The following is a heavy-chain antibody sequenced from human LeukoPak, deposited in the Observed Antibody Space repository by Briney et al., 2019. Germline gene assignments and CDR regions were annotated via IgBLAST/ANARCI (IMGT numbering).Heavy chain of an antibody. CDR1: GFTFSDSG. J-gene: IGHJ4*02. V-gene: IGHV3-73*01. D-gene: IGHD5-24*01. CDR2: VRSKANSYAT. CDR3: TTVAMATTSGFDY. Sequence: GGSLRLSXAASGFTFSDSGMHWVRQASGKGLEWVGHVRSKANSYATAYAASVRGRFTISRDDSKNTAFLQMKSLKTDDTAVYYCTTVAMATTSGFDYWGQGTQVTVSS.